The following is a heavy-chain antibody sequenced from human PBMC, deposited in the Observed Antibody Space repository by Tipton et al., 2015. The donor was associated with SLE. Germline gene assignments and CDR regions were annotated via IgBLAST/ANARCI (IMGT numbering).Heavy chain of an antibody. CDR2: IKRKSDGGTI. J-gene: IGHJ4*02. Sequence: GSLRLSCTASGFTFSDAWMSWVRQSPGKGLEWVGLIKRKSDGGTIDYTAPVKGRFTISRDDSKSTLYLQMNSLKTEDTAVYYCTEGAGTANYWGQGTLVTVSS. D-gene: IGHD1-26*01. V-gene: IGHV3-15*01. CDR3: TEGAGTANY. CDR1: GFTFSDAW.